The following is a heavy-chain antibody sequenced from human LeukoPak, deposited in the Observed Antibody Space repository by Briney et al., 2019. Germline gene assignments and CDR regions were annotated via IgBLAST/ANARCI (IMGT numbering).Heavy chain of an antibody. J-gene: IGHJ4*02. CDR1: GYSFTTYW. V-gene: IGHV5-51*01. Sequence: EESLKISCKGSGYSFTTYWIAWVRQMPGKGLEWMGIIYPGDSDTRYSPSFQGQVTISADKSITTAYLQWSSLKASDTAMYFCARSDSSGSRGFAYWGQGALVTVSS. CDR2: IYPGDSDT. CDR3: ARSDSSGSRGFAY. D-gene: IGHD3-10*01.